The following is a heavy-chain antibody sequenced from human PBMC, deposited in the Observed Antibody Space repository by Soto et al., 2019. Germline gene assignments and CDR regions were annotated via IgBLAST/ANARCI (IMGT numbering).Heavy chain of an antibody. V-gene: IGHV3-21*01. CDR1: GFTFSSYS. CDR2: ISSSSSYI. J-gene: IGHJ4*02. CDR3: ARDPASNVYFDY. D-gene: IGHD3-16*01. Sequence: EVQLVESGGGLVKPGGSLRLSCAASGFTFSSYSMNWVRQAPGKGLEWVSSISSSSSYIYYADSLKGRFTISRDNAKNSLYLQMNSLRAEDTAVYYCARDPASNVYFDYWGQGTLVTVSS.